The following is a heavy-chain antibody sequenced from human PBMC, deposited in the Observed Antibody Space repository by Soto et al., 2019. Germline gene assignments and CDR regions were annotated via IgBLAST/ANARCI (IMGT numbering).Heavy chain of an antibody. V-gene: IGHV4-34*01. Sequence: SETLSLTCAVYGGSFSGYYWSWIRQPPGKGLEWIGSIYYSGSTYYNPSLKSRITISVDTSKNQFSLKLSSVTAADTVLYYCAAELLWFGELSYYYYYGMDVWGQGTTVT. CDR2: IYYSGST. CDR3: AAELLWFGELSYYYYYGMDV. D-gene: IGHD3-10*01. CDR1: GGSFSGYY. J-gene: IGHJ6*02.